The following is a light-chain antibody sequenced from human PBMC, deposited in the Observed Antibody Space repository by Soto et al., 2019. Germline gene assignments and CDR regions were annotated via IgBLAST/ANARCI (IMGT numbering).Light chain of an antibody. CDR1: SSDVGIYNY. CDR3: TSYTTSSTRV. J-gene: IGLJ1*01. V-gene: IGLV2-14*01. Sequence: QSALTQPASVSGSPGQAIAISCTGTSSDVGIYNYVSWYQQHPGKVPKLIIYEVTNRPSGVSNRFSGSKSGNTASLIISGLQAEDEADYYCTSYTTSSTRVFGTGTTVTVL. CDR2: EVT.